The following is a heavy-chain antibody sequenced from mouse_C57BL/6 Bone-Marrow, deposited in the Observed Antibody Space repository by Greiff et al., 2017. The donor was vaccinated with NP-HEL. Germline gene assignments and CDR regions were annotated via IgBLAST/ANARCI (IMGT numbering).Heavy chain of an antibody. J-gene: IGHJ2*01. Sequence: QVQLQQPGAELVKPGASVKMSCKASGFTFTSYWITWVKQRPGQGLEWIGDIYPGSGSTNYNEKFKSKATLTVDTASSTAYMQLSSQTSECSAVYTCARWELRSNYWGQGTTLTVSS. V-gene: IGHV1-55*01. D-gene: IGHD1-1*01. CDR3: ARWELRSNY. CDR2: IYPGSGST. CDR1: GFTFTSYW.